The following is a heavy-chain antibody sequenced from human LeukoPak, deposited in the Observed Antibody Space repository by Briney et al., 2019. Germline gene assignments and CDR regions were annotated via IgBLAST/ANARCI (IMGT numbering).Heavy chain of an antibody. CDR3: ARSSPSCFDY. V-gene: IGHV4-59*01. D-gene: IGHD2-2*01. Sequence: SETLSLTCTVSGGSISSYYWSWIRQPPGKGLEWIGYIYYSGSTNYNPSLKSRVTISVDTSKNQFSLKLSSVTAADTAVYYCARSSPSCFDYWGQGTLVTVSS. CDR2: IYYSGST. J-gene: IGHJ4*02. CDR1: GGSISSYY.